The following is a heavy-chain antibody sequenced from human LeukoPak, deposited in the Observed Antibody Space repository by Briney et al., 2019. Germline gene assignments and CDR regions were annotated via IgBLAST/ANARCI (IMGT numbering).Heavy chain of an antibody. D-gene: IGHD6-6*01. CDR2: ISSSSSYR. V-gene: IGHV3-21*01. Sequence: PGGSLRLSCAASGFTFSSYSMNWVRQAPGKGLEWVSFISSSSSYRYYADSVKGRLTISRDNAKNSLYLQMNSLRAEDTAVYYCAREDSSSSGDYWGQGTLVTVSS. CDR1: GFTFSSYS. J-gene: IGHJ4*02. CDR3: AREDSSSSGDY.